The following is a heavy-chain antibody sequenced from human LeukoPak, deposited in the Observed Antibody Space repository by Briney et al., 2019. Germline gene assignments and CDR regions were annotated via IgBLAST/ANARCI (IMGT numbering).Heavy chain of an antibody. D-gene: IGHD6-13*01. Sequence: ASVKVSCKAPGYTLTGYYMHWVRQAPGQRLEWMGWINPNSGGTNYAQKFQGRVTMTRDTSISTAYMELSRLRSDDTAVYYCARGWSLYSSSWYVDYWGQGTLVTVSS. J-gene: IGHJ4*02. CDR1: GYTLTGYY. CDR3: ARGWSLYSSSWYVDY. V-gene: IGHV1-2*02. CDR2: INPNSGGT.